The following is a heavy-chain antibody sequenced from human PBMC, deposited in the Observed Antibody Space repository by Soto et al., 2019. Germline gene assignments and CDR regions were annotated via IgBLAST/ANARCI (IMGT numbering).Heavy chain of an antibody. CDR2: ISWNSASI. V-gene: IGHV3-9*01. D-gene: IGHD2-15*01. CDR3: AQDALPDSQLLLDY. CDR1: GFTFDDYA. J-gene: IGHJ4*02. Sequence: EVQLVESGGGLVQPGRSLRLSCAASGFTFDDYAMHWVRQAPGKGLEWVSGISWNSASIGYADSVKGRFTISRDNAKNSLYLQMNSLRADDTALYYCAQDALPDSQLLLDYWGQGSLVIVSP.